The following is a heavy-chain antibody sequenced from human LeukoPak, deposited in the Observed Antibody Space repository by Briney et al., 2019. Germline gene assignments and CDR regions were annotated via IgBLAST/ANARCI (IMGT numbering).Heavy chain of an antibody. D-gene: IGHD6-13*01. CDR1: GGSFSGYY. J-gene: IGHJ6*02. CDR2: IYTSGST. V-gene: IGHV4-59*10. Sequence: SETLSLTCAVYGGSFSGYYWSWIRQPAGKGLEWIGRIYTSGSTNYNPSLKSRVTMSVDTSKNQFSLKLSSVTAADTAVYYCARRSSLNHRKDGLGQGTTVTVSS. CDR3: ARRSSLNHRKDG.